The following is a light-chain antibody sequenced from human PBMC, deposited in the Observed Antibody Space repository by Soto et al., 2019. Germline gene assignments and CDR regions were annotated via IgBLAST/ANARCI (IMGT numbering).Light chain of an antibody. CDR2: AAS. V-gene: IGKV1-12*01. CDR1: QDIFNY. CDR3: QQGNIFPWT. Sequence: DIQMTQSPSSVSASVGDRVTITCRASQDIFNYLAWYQQKPGKAPKXLIYAASSLQNGVPSRFSGIASGTDLTINISSLQPEDVESYYGQQGNIFPWTFGQGTKVDIK. J-gene: IGKJ1*01.